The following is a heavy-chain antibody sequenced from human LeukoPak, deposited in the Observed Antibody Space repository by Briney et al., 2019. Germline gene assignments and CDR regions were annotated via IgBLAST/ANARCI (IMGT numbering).Heavy chain of an antibody. CDR3: ARAGYSSGWYWFDP. D-gene: IGHD6-19*01. Sequence: GASVKVSCKASVYTFTGYYMHWVRQAPGQGLEWMGWINPNSGGTNYAQKFQGRVTMTRDTSISTAYMELSRLRSDDTAVYYCARAGYSSGWYWFDPWGQGTLVTVSS. CDR2: INPNSGGT. CDR1: VYTFTGYY. J-gene: IGHJ5*02. V-gene: IGHV1-2*02.